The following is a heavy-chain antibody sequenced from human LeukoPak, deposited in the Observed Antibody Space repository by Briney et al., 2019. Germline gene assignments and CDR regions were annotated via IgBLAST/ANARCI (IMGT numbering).Heavy chain of an antibody. Sequence: ASVTVSCTASGYTFTGYYIHWVRHAPGQGLERMGWINPNSGGTNYAQKFQGRVTMTRDTSISTAYMELSRLRSDDAAMYYCARALRSGSYREFDYWGQGTLVTVSP. CDR2: INPNSGGT. CDR1: GYTFTGYY. CDR3: ARALRSGSYREFDY. V-gene: IGHV1-2*02. J-gene: IGHJ4*02. D-gene: IGHD1-26*01.